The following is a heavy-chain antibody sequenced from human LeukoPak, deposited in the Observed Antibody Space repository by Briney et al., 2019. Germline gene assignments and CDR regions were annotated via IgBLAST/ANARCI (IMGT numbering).Heavy chain of an antibody. D-gene: IGHD3-22*01. V-gene: IGHV4-61*02. CDR3: ARSTYYYDSSGYYYLTFDY. CDR2: IYTSGST. J-gene: IGHJ4*02. Sequence: SETLSLTCAVSGGSISRGSYYWGWFRQPAGKGRKGMGRIYTSGSTNYTPSLKSRVTISVDTSKNQFSLKLSSVTAADTAVYYCARSTYYYDSSGYYYLTFDYWGQGTLVTVSS. CDR1: GGSISRGSYY.